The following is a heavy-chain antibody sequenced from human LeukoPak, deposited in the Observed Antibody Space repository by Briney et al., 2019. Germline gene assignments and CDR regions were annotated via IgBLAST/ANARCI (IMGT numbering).Heavy chain of an antibody. CDR1: GYTFTSYD. Sequence: ASVKVSCKASGYTFTSYDINWVRQATGQGLEWMGWMKPNSGNTGYAQKFQGRVTMTRNTSISTAYMELSSLRSEDTAVYYCARTFGSSSSKYNWFDPWGQGTLVTVSS. CDR2: MKPNSGNT. CDR3: ARTFGSSSSKYNWFDP. D-gene: IGHD6-6*01. V-gene: IGHV1-8*01. J-gene: IGHJ5*02.